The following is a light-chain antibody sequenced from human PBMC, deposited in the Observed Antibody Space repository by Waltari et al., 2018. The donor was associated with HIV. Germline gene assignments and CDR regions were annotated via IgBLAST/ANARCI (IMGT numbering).Light chain of an antibody. CDR3: QQHYTTPYT. Sequence: DIVMTQSPDSLALSLGERATINCKSNHSVLYSSNNKNFLAWYQQKSGQRPKLLVYWASTRESGVPDRFSGSGSGTDFTLTISSLQAEDVAVYFCQQHYTTPYTFGQGTKLEIK. J-gene: IGKJ2*01. CDR1: HSVLYSSNNKNF. V-gene: IGKV4-1*01. CDR2: WAS.